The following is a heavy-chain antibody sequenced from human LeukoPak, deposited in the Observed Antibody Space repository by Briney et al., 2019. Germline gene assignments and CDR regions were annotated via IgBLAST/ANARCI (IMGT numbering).Heavy chain of an antibody. CDR1: GFTFSSYA. CDR2: ISGSGGST. J-gene: IGHJ4*02. Sequence: GGSLRLSCAASGFTFSSYAMSWVRQAPGKGLEWVSAISGSGGSTHYADSVQGRFTISRDNSKNTLYLQMNSLRAEDTAFYYCAKLRPAARPYYLDYWGQGTLVTVSS. V-gene: IGHV3-23*01. CDR3: AKLRPAARPYYLDY. D-gene: IGHD6-6*01.